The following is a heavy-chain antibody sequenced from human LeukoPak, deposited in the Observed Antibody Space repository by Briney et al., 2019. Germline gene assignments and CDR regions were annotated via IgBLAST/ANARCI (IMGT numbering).Heavy chain of an antibody. CDR3: AKETRGSYSDY. J-gene: IGHJ4*02. CDR2: ISYDGSNR. V-gene: IGHV3-30*02. D-gene: IGHD5-12*01. Sequence: GGSLRLSCAASGCTFSSSGMHWVRQAPGKGLEWVAFISYDGSNRYYADSVKGRFTISRDNSKNTLYLQMNSLRAEDTAVYYCAKETRGSYSDYWGQGTLVTVSS. CDR1: GCTFSSSG.